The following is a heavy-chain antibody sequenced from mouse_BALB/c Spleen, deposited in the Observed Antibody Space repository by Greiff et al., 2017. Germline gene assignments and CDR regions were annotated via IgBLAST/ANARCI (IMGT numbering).Heavy chain of an antibody. J-gene: IGHJ3*01. CDR2: ISSGGSYT. V-gene: IGHV5-6*01. CDR1: GFTFSSYG. D-gene: IGHD3-3*01. Sequence: EVKLVESGGDLVKPGGSLKLSCAASGFTFSSYGMSWVRQTPDKRLEWVATISSGGSYTYYPDSVKGRFTISRDNAKNTLYLQMSSLKSEDTAMYYCARQVVGAWCAYWGQGTLVTVAA. CDR3: ARQVVGAWCAY.